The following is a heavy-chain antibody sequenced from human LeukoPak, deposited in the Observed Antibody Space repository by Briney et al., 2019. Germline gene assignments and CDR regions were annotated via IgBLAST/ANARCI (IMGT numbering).Heavy chain of an antibody. CDR3: ARGYCSGGSCYTLFDY. J-gene: IGHJ4*02. Sequence: GGSLRLSCAASGFTFSSYWMSWVRQAPGKGLEWVANIEQDGSEKYYVDSVKGRFTISRDNAKNSLYLQMNSLRAEDTAVYYCARGYCSGGSCYTLFDYWGQGTLVTVSS. D-gene: IGHD2-15*01. V-gene: IGHV3-7*01. CDR1: GFTFSSYW. CDR2: IEQDGSEK.